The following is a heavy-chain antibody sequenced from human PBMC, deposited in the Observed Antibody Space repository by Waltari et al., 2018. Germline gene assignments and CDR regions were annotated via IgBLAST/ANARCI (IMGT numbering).Heavy chain of an antibody. D-gene: IGHD3-16*01. CDR3: ARDTWGSNHYFEF. V-gene: IGHV1-69*08. CDR1: GDTFSRYA. CDR2: RVPRLGTA. Sequence: QVQLVQSGAEVKKPGSSVKVSCKASGDTFSRYAISWVRQAPGQGLEWMGTRVPRLGTANYARKCQGRVTLTADKSTSTAYMELNSLTFEDTAIYFCARDTWGSNHYFEFWGQGTLVTVSS. J-gene: IGHJ4*02.